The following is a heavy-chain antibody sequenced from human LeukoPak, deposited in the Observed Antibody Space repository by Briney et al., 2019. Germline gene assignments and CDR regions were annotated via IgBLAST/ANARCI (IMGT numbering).Heavy chain of an antibody. Sequence: ETLSLTCTVSGGSISSSSYYWGWIRQPPGRGLEWVSVIYSGGTIYYADSVKGRFTISRDNSKNTLFLQMNSLRGEDTAMYYCARGLYDDNGGFWGQGTMVTVSS. CDR2: IYSGGTI. CDR1: GGSISSSSYY. J-gene: IGHJ3*01. D-gene: IGHD3-22*01. CDR3: ARGLYDDNGGF. V-gene: IGHV3-53*01.